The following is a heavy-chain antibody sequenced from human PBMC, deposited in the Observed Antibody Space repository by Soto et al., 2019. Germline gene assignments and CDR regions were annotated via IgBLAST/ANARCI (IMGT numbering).Heavy chain of an antibody. CDR2: INPNGGGT. V-gene: IGHV1-46*01. CDR3: ARDRDYCARLVNYYFDMDV. D-gene: IGHD2-21*01. J-gene: IGHJ6*02. Sequence: ASVKVACKASGYNFTTYHINWVRQAPGQGLQWMGKINPNGGGTSYAQNFQGRVTMTRDTSTSTVYMELGSLRSEDTAVYYCARDRDYCARLVNYYFDMDVWGLGTTDTVSS. CDR1: GYNFTTYH.